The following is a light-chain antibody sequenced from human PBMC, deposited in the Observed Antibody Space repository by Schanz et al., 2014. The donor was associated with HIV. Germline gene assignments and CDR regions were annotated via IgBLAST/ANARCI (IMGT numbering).Light chain of an antibody. V-gene: IGLV2-14*03. CDR2: DVS. CDR3: SSYAGSNSVI. CDR1: ISDVGGYNY. Sequence: QSALTQPASVSGSPGQSITISCTGTISDVGGYNYVSWYQQHSGKAPKLIIYDVSDRPLGVSNRFSGSKSGNTASLTVSGLQAEDEADYYCSSYAGSNSVIFGGGTKLTVL. J-gene: IGLJ2*01.